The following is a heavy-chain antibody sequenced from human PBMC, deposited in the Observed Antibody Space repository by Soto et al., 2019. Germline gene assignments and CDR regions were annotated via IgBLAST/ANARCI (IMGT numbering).Heavy chain of an antibody. CDR1: GGSIGSSSYY. CDR2: IYYSGST. J-gene: IGHJ6*02. V-gene: IGHV4-39*01. D-gene: IGHD6-13*01. CDR3: ARSPIAAASLYTYNYNGMDV. Sequence: SKTLSLTCTVSGGSIGSSSYYWGWIRQPPGKGLEWIGSIYYSGSTYYNPSLKSRVTISVDTSKNQFSLKLSSVTAADTAVYYCARSPIAAASLYTYNYNGMDVCGQGTTAT.